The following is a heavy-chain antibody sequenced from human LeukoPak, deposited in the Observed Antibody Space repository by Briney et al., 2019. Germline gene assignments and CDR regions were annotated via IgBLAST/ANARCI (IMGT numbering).Heavy chain of an antibody. CDR2: INHSGST. V-gene: IGHV4-34*01. J-gene: IGHJ5*02. D-gene: IGHD2-2*01. CDR3: ARRGLYGSSPFDP. CDR1: GGSFSGYY. Sequence: SETLSLTCAVYGGSFSGYYWSWIRQPPGKGLEWIGEINHSGSTNYNPSLKSRVTISVDTSKNQFSLNLRSVTAADTAVYYCARRGLYGSSPFDPWGQGTLVTVSS.